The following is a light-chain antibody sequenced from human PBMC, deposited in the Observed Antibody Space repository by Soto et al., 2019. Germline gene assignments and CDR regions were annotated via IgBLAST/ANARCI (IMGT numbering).Light chain of an antibody. V-gene: IGKV1-39*01. CDR1: QPIRNY. CDR2: GAS. CDR3: QQTHAVPPT. J-gene: IGKJ5*01. Sequence: DVQMTQSPSSLSASVGDRVTITCRASQPIRNYLNWYQQKVGEAPKVLIFGASSLQSGAPSRFSGSGYGTDFTLVINNLHPDDFATYYCQQTHAVPPTFGQGTRLEIK.